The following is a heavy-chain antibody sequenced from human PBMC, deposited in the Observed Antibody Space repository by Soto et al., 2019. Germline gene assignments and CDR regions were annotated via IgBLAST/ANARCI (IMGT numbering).Heavy chain of an antibody. D-gene: IGHD2-15*01. CDR2: IYHSGST. V-gene: IGHV4-4*02. CDR3: ARVGGYCSGGSCYSGVVAY. CDR1: SGSISSSNW. Sequence: SETLSLTCAVSSGSISSSNWWSWVRQPPGKGLEWIGEIYHSGSTNYNPSLKSRVTISVDKSKNQFSLKLSSVTAADTAVYYCARVGGYCSGGSCYSGVVAYWGQGTLVTVSS. J-gene: IGHJ4*02.